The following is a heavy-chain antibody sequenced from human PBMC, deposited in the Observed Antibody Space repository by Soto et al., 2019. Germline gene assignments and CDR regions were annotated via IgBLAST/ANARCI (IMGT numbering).Heavy chain of an antibody. J-gene: IGHJ4*02. V-gene: IGHV3-74*01. D-gene: IGHD6-6*01. CDR3: AGDRQLAYY. Sequence: GGSLRLSCAASGFTFSSYWMHWVRQVPGKGLVWVSRINYDGSTTTYADSVKGRFTISRDNAKNTVYLQMNSLRAEDTAMYYCAGDRQLAYYWGQGTLVTVSS. CDR2: INYDGSTT. CDR1: GFTFSSYW.